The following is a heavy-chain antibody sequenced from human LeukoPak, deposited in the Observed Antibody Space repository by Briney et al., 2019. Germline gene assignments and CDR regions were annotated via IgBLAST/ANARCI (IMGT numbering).Heavy chain of an antibody. Sequence: ASVKVSCKASGYTFTAYYIHWVRQAPGQGLEWMGLINPSGGSTTYAQNFQGRVTMTRDTSTSAVYMELSSLRSEDTAVYYCARGGSLAVAPHLYYFDYWGQGTLVTASS. CDR1: GYTFTAYY. V-gene: IGHV1-46*01. CDR2: INPSGGST. J-gene: IGHJ4*02. CDR3: ARGGSLAVAPHLYYFDY. D-gene: IGHD6-19*01.